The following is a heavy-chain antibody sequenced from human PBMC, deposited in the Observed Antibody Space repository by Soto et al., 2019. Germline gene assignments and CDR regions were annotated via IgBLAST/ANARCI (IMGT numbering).Heavy chain of an antibody. Sequence: EVQLLESGGGLVQPGGSLRLSCAGSGFTSSIYAMSWVRQAPGKGLEWVSGISGSGGSTYYADSVQGRFTISRDNSKNTLYLQMKSLRAEDTAVYYCARASALSVPASHFDHWGQGTLVTVSS. J-gene: IGHJ4*02. CDR2: ISGSGGST. CDR1: GFTSSIYA. V-gene: IGHV3-23*01. D-gene: IGHD2-2*01. CDR3: ARASALSVPASHFDH.